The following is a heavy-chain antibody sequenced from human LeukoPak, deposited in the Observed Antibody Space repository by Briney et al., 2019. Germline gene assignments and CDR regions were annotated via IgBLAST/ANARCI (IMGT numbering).Heavy chain of an antibody. V-gene: IGHV1-69*06. D-gene: IGHD6-19*01. CDR3: ARDSLGQQWLFYFDY. Sequence: SVKVSCKASGGTFSSYAISWVRQAPGQGLEWMGGIIPIFGTANYAQKFQGRVTITADKSTSTAYMELSSLRSEDTAVYYCARDSLGQQWLFYFDYWGQGTWSPSPQ. J-gene: IGHJ4*02. CDR2: IIPIFGTA. CDR1: GGTFSSYA.